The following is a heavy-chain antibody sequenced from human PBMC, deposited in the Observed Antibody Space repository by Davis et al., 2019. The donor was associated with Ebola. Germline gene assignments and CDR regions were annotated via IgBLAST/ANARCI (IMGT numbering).Heavy chain of an antibody. Sequence: ASVKVSCKASGYTFTSYGITWVRQAPGQGLEWMGWISAYNGNTNYTQKLQGRVAMTTDTSTRTAYMELRGLRSDDTAVYYRAKAPRRTEDLVHAMDVWGQGTTVTVSS. CDR3: AKAPRRTEDLVHAMDV. V-gene: IGHV1-18*01. CDR2: ISAYNGNT. CDR1: GYTFTSYG. D-gene: IGHD3/OR15-3a*01. J-gene: IGHJ6*01.